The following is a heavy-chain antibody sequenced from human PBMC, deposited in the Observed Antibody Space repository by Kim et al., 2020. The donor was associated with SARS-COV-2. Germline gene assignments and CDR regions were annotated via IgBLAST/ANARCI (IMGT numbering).Heavy chain of an antibody. V-gene: IGHV1-18*01. CDR2: ISAYNGNT. J-gene: IGHJ3*02. Sequence: ASVKVSCKASGYTFTSYGISWVRQAPGQGLELMGWISAYNGNTNYAQKLQGRVTMTTDTSTSTAYMELRSLRSDDTAVYYCARVRTLRYFDWLLTHDAFDIWGQGTMVTVSS. CDR3: ARVRTLRYFDWLLTHDAFDI. D-gene: IGHD3-9*01. CDR1: GYTFTSYG.